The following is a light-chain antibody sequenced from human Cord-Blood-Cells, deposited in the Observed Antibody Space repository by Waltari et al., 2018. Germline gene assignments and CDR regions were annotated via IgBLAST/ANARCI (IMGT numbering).Light chain of an antibody. Sequence: DIVMTQSPDSLAVSLGERDTINCKSSQSVLYSSNNKNYLAWYQQKPGQPPKLLIYWASTRESGVPDRFSGSGCGTDFTLTISSLQAEDVAVYYCQQYYSTPLTFGGGTKGEIK. V-gene: IGKV4-1*01. CDR3: QQYYSTPLT. CDR1: QSVLYSSNNKNY. CDR2: WAS. J-gene: IGKJ4*01.